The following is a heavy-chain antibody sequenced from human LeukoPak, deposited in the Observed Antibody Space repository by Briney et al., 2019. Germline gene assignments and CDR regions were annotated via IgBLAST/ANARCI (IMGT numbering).Heavy chain of an antibody. V-gene: IGHV5-51*01. CDR2: IYPGDSDT. CDR1: GYSFTSYW. Sequence: GESLKISCKGSGYSFTSYWIGWVRQMPGKGLEWMGIIYPGDSDTRYSPSFQGQVTISADKSISTAYLQWSSLKASDTAMYYCASTAARPDYYYYYGMDVWGQGTTVTVSS. J-gene: IGHJ6*02. D-gene: IGHD6-6*01. CDR3: ASTAARPDYYYYYGMDV.